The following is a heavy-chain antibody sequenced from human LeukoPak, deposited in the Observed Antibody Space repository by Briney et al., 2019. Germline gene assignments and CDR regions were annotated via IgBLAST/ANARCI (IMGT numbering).Heavy chain of an antibody. CDR3: ARGGLLAFDY. Sequence: GGSLRLSCAASGFTFSSYDMNWVRQAPGKGLKWVSYITSSGSTIYYADSVKGRFTMSRDNAKNSLYLQMNSLRAEDTAVYYCARGGLLAFDYWGQGTLVTVSS. V-gene: IGHV3-48*03. CDR1: GFTFSSYD. CDR2: ITSSGSTI. J-gene: IGHJ4*02. D-gene: IGHD2-15*01.